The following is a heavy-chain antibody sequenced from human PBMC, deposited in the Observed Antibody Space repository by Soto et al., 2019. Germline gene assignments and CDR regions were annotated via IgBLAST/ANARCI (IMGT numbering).Heavy chain of an antibody. Sequence: GGSLRLSCAASGFTFSSYWMSWVRQAPGKGLEWVANIKQDGSEKYYVDSVKGRFTISRDNAKNSLYLQMNSLRAEDTAVYYCASDKPEYYYGSGSYFFDYWGQGTLLTVSS. D-gene: IGHD3-10*01. J-gene: IGHJ4*02. CDR1: GFTFSSYW. CDR3: ASDKPEYYYGSGSYFFDY. CDR2: IKQDGSEK. V-gene: IGHV3-7*01.